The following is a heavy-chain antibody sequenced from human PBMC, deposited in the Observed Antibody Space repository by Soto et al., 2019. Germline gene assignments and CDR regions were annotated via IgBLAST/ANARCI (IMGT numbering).Heavy chain of an antibody. Sequence: QVQLQQWGAGLLKPSETLSLTCAVYGGSFSGYYWSWIRQPPGKGLEWIGEINHSGSTNYNPSLKSRVTISVDTSKNQFSLKLSSVTAADTAVYYCARVQDRLLRGYSCYDSSRVDYWGQGTLVTVSS. CDR1: GGSFSGYY. CDR2: INHSGST. D-gene: IGHD5-12*01. J-gene: IGHJ4*02. CDR3: ARVQDRLLRGYSCYDSSRVDY. V-gene: IGHV4-34*01.